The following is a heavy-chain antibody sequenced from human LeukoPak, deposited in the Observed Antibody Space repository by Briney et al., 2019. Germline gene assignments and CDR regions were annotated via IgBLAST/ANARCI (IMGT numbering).Heavy chain of an antibody. V-gene: IGHV1-24*01. CDR3: ATAFGIPGYYYGMDV. Sequence: ASVKVSCKVSGYTLTELSTHWVRQAPGKGLEWMGGFDPEDGETIYAQKFQGRVTMTEDTSTDTAYMELSSLRSEDTAVYYCATAFGIPGYYYGMDVWGQGTTVTVSS. J-gene: IGHJ6*02. D-gene: IGHD3-16*01. CDR2: FDPEDGET. CDR1: GYTLTELS.